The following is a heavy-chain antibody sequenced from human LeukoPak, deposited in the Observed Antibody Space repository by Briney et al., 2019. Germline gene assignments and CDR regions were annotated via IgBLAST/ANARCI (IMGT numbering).Heavy chain of an antibody. CDR3: ARAGEMATIQDFDY. J-gene: IGHJ4*02. V-gene: IGHV3-7*01. D-gene: IGHD5-24*01. Sequence: GGSLRLSCAASGFTFSSYWMSWVRQAPGKGLEWVANIKQDRSEKYYVDSVKGRFTISRDNAKNSLYLQMNSLRAEDTAVYYCARAGEMATIQDFDYWGQGTLVTVSS. CDR1: GFTFSSYW. CDR2: IKQDRSEK.